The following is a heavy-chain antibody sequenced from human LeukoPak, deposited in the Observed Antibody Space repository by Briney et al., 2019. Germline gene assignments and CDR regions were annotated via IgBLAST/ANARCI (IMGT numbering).Heavy chain of an antibody. Sequence: GGSLRLSCAASGFSVSNNYMNWVRQAPGKGLEWVSVIYSGGSTYYADSVKGRFTISRDNSKNTLYLQMNGLRAEDTAVYYCARGQNVPAWGQGTLVTVSS. CDR1: GFSVSNNY. CDR2: IYSGGST. V-gene: IGHV3-53*01. J-gene: IGHJ4*02. D-gene: IGHD1-1*01. CDR3: ARGQNVPA.